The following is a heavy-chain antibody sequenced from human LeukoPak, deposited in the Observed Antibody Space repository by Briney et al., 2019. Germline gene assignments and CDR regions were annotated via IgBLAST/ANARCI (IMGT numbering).Heavy chain of an antibody. CDR1: GYTFTSYD. V-gene: IGHV1-8*01. J-gene: IGHJ4*02. D-gene: IGHD3-3*01. CDR3: ARGLNYDFWSGYYLKSGDY. Sequence: ASVKVSCKASGYTFTSYDINWVRQATGQGLEWMGWMNPNSGNTGYAQKFQGRVTMTRNTSISTAYMELSSLRSEDTAVYYCARGLNYDFWSGYYLKSGDYWGQGTLVTVSS. CDR2: MNPNSGNT.